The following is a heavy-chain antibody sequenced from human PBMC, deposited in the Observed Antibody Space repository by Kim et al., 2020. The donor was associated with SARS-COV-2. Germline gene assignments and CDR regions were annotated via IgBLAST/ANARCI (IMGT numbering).Heavy chain of an antibody. D-gene: IGHD3-3*01. J-gene: IGHJ3*02. V-gene: IGHV4-59*13. CDR2: IYYSGST. CDR3: ARGSGITIFGVVIIRAFDI. Sequence: SETLSLTCTVSGGSISSYYWSWIRQPPGKGLEWIGYIYYSGSTNYNPSLKSRVTISIDTSKNQFSLKLSSVTAADTAGYYCARGSGITIFGVVIIRAFDICGQGTILAVPS. CDR1: GGSISSYY.